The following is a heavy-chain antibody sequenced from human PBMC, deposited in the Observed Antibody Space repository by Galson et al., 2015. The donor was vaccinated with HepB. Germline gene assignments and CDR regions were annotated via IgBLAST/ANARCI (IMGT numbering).Heavy chain of an antibody. CDR3: AEGAYMSSYSLYGMDA. J-gene: IGHJ6*02. CDR2: ITPSGDNT. CDR1: GFTFSYYA. V-gene: IGHV3-23*01. Sequence: SLRLSCAASGFTFSYYAMSWVRQAPGKGLEWISAITPSGDNTYSADSMKGRFFISRDNSKNTVSLQMSSLRAEDTAIYYCAEGAYMSSYSLYGMDAWGQGTTVIVSS. D-gene: IGHD6-6*01.